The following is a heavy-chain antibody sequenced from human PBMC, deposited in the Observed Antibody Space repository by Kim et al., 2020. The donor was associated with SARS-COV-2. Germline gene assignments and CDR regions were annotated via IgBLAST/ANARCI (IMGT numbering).Heavy chain of an antibody. D-gene: IGHD4-17*01. V-gene: IGHV1-18*01. CDR3: ARGHATVVTGLSAFDP. CDR2: ISAYKGNT. CDR1: GYTFTSYG. Sequence: ASVKVSCKASGYTFTSYGISWVRQAPGQGLEWMGWISAYKGNTNYAQKLQGRVTMTTDTSTSTAYMELRSLRSDDTAVYYCARGHATVVTGLSAFDPWGQGTLVTVSS. J-gene: IGHJ5*02.